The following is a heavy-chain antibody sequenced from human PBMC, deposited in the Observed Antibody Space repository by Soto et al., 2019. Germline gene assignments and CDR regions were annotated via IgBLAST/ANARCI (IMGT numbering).Heavy chain of an antibody. CDR2: ISRNSGTI. Sequence: VQLVESGGGLVQPGRSLRLSCVVSGFTFDDYVMHWVRQAPGKGLEWVSGISRNSGTIEYADSVKGRFTVSRDNAKNSLYLQMDRLSAEDTALYYCVKDMGYGSSSTFDYWGQGTLVTVSS. CDR1: GFTFDDYV. D-gene: IGHD5-12*01. V-gene: IGHV3-9*01. J-gene: IGHJ4*02. CDR3: VKDMGYGSSSTFDY.